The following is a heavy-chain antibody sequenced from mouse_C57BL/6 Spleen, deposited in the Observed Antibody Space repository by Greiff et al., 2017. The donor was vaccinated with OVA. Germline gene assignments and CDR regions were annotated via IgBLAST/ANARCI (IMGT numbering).Heavy chain of an antibody. Sequence: QVQLQQSGPELVKPGASVKISCKASGYSFSSSWMNWVKQRPGKGLEWIGRIYPGDGDTNYNGKFKGKATLTADKSSSTAYMQLSSLTSEDSAVYFCARLTGTDYWGQGTTLTVSS. J-gene: IGHJ2*01. CDR2: IYPGDGDT. V-gene: IGHV1-82*01. D-gene: IGHD4-1*01. CDR3: ARLTGTDY. CDR1: GYSFSSSW.